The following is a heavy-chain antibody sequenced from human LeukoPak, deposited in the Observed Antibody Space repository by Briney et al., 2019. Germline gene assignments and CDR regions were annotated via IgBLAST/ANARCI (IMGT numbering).Heavy chain of an antibody. CDR2: INPNGGAT. CDR1: GYTFTGYY. CDR3: SRDRADGSMNAFDV. V-gene: IGHV1-2*02. Sequence: ASVKVSCKASGYTFTGYYIHWVRQAPGQGLEWMGWINPNGGATRFAQKFQGRVTMTRDTSISTAHMDLSSLRSDDTAVYYCSRDRADGSMNAFDVWGQGTLVTVSS. D-gene: IGHD3-22*01. J-gene: IGHJ3*01.